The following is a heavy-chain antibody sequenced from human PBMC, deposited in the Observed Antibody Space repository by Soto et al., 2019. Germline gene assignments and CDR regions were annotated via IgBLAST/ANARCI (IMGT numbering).Heavy chain of an antibody. Sequence: QVRLKESGPTLVKPTQTLTLTCTFSAFSLSTGGVGVGWIRQPPGKALEWLALIYWDDDKRYSPSLRSRLTITKDTSKKQVVLTMTNMDPVDTATYYCIQSRCGGDCLQSYASYYYYGMDVWGQGTTVTVSS. J-gene: IGHJ6*02. CDR3: IQSRCGGDCLQSYASYYYYGMDV. CDR1: AFSLSTGGVG. V-gene: IGHV2-5*02. CDR2: IYWDDDK. D-gene: IGHD2-21*02.